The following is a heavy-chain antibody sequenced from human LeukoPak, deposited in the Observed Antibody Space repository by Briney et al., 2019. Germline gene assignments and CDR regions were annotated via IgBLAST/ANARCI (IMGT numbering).Heavy chain of an antibody. Sequence: ASVKVSCKASGYTFIGYYMHWVRQAPGQGLEWMGWINPNSGGTNYAQKFQGRVTMTRDTSISTAYMELSRLRSDDTAVYYCARGRGLGSYLANWGQGTLVTVSS. CDR3: ARGRGLGSYLAN. J-gene: IGHJ4*02. D-gene: IGHD1-26*01. V-gene: IGHV1-2*02. CDR2: INPNSGGT. CDR1: GYTFIGYY.